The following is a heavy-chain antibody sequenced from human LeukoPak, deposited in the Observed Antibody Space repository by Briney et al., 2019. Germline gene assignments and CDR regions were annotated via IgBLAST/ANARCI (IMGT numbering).Heavy chain of an antibody. Sequence: GGSLRLSCAASGFTLCSYDMSCLPQAPGKGLEWLSAISGSGGSTYYADSVKGRFTISRDNSKNTLYLQMNSLRAEDTAVYYCAKDEYSYGSVLDYWGQGALVTVCS. CDR2: ISGSGGST. CDR1: GFTLCSYD. V-gene: IGHV3-23*01. D-gene: IGHD5-18*01. CDR3: AKDEYSYGSVLDY. J-gene: IGHJ4*02.